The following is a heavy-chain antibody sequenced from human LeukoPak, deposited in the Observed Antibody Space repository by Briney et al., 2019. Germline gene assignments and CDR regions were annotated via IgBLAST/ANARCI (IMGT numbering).Heavy chain of an antibody. D-gene: IGHD3-22*01. CDR2: IGVGGTT. J-gene: IGHJ4*02. CDR1: GFTFSKYG. Sequence: AGGSLRLSCAASGFTFSKYGMNWVRQAPGKGLEWVSGIGVGGTTYYADSVKGRLTISRDTSKNTLYLQMNSLRAEDTAVYYCAKAQGYYDCWGQGTLVTVSS. V-gene: IGHV3-23*01. CDR3: AKAQGYYDC.